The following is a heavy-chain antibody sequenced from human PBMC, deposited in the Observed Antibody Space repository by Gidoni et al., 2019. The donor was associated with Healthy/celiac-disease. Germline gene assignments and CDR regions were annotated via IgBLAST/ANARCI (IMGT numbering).Heavy chain of an antibody. CDR3: AKDIHSGGYAFDI. CDR2: ISWNSGSI. Sequence: EVQLVESGGGLVQPGRSLRLSCAASGFTFDDYAMHWVRQAPGKGLEWVSGISWNSGSIGYADSVKGRFTISRDNAKNSLYLQMNSLRAEDTALYYCAKDIHSGGYAFDIWGQGTMVTVSS. CDR1: GFTFDDYA. V-gene: IGHV3-9*01. D-gene: IGHD6-19*01. J-gene: IGHJ3*02.